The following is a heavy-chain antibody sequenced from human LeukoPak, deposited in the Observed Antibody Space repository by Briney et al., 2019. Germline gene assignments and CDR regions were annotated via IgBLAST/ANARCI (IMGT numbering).Heavy chain of an antibody. Sequence: GGSLRLSCAASGXTFSSHGMGWVRQAPGKGLEWVANIKQDGSAIHYVASVKGRITISSDNAQNSLHLQMNSLRAEDAAVYYCARVDYTGGYSYGYFDHWGQGTLVTVSS. CDR2: IKQDGSAI. CDR1: GXTFSSHG. CDR3: ARVDYTGGYSYGYFDH. J-gene: IGHJ4*02. D-gene: IGHD5-18*01. V-gene: IGHV3-7*04.